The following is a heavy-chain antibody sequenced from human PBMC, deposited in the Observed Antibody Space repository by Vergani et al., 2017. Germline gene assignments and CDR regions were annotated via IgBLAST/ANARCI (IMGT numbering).Heavy chain of an antibody. CDR3: ARVDTQVPATSHFYYMDV. Sequence: QVQLQESGPGVVKPSQTLSPTCAVPGGSISSGDHCWTWIRQRPGKGLEWIGYIFYSGTTYDNPSLRSRLTISVDTSQNQFSLKLRSVPAADTAVYYCARVDTQVPATSHFYYMDVWGKGTTVVVSS. CDR2: IFYSGTT. CDR1: GGSISSGDHC. V-gene: IGHV4-31*11. J-gene: IGHJ6*03. D-gene: IGHD6-25*01.